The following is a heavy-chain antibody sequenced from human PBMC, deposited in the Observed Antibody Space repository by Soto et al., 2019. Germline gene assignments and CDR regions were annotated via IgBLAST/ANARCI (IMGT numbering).Heavy chain of an antibody. D-gene: IGHD1-26*01. CDR2: IYHSGST. V-gene: IGHV4-4*02. J-gene: IGHJ4*02. CDR3: ARLIVGATSDQYYFDY. Sequence: QVQLQESGPGLVKPSGALSLTCAVSGGSISSSNWWSWVRQPPGKGLEWIGEIYHSGSTNYNPSRQSRVTISVDKSKNQFSLKLSSVTAADTAVYYCARLIVGATSDQYYFDYWGQGTLVTVSS. CDR1: GGSISSSNW.